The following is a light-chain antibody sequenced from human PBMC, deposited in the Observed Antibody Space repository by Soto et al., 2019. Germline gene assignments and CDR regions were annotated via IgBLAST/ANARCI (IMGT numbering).Light chain of an antibody. V-gene: IGLV1-36*01. CDR3: AAWDDSLNGPV. CDR1: SSNIGNNG. CDR2: YDD. Sequence: QAVLTQPPSVSEAPRQRVTISCSGSSSNIGNNGVNWYQQLPGKAPKLLIYYDDMLPSGVSDRFSGSKSGTSASLAISGLQSEDEADYYCAAWDDSLNGPVSGGGTKLTVL. J-gene: IGLJ2*01.